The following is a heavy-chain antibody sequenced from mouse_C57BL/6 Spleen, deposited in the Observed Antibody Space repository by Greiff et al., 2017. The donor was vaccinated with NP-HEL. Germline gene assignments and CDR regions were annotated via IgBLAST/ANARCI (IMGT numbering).Heavy chain of an antibody. CDR3: ARQGITTVVAPDWYFDV. J-gene: IGHJ1*03. CDR2: IWSDGST. Sequence: VQLQQSGPGLVAPSQSLSITCTVSGFSLTSYGVHWVRQPPGKGLEWLVVIWSDGSTTYNSALKSRLSISKDNSKSQVFLKMNSLQTDDTAMYYCARQGITTVVAPDWYFDVWGTGTTVTVSS. V-gene: IGHV2-6-1*01. CDR1: GFSLTSYG. D-gene: IGHD1-1*01.